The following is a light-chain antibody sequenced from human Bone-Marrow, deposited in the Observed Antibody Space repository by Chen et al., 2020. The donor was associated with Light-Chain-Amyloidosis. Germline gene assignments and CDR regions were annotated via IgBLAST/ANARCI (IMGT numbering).Light chain of an antibody. V-gene: IGKV3-15*01. CDR2: GAS. CDR3: QQYHNWPPRYT. CDR1: QSVGNS. J-gene: IGKJ2*01. Sequence: DIVMTQSPATLSVSPGERATLSCRASQSVGNSLAWIQHKPGQAPRLLIYGASTRAPGVPARFSGSGSVTEFTLTISSLQSEDFAVYYCQQYHNWPPRYTFGQGTKLEI.